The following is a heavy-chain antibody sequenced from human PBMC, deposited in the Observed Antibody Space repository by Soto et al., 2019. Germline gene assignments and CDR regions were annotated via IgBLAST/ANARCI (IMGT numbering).Heavy chain of an antibody. CDR3: PRQPPPLAAHRYDY. J-gene: IGHJ4*02. V-gene: IGHV4-39*01. CDR2: IYYSGST. D-gene: IGHD6-6*01. Sequence: SETLSLTCTVSGGSISSSSYYWGWIRQPPGKGLEWIGSIYYSGSTYYNPSLKSRVTISVDTSKNQFSLKLSSVTAADTAVYYCPRQPPPLAAHRYDYWGQGTLVTVSS. CDR1: GGSISSSSYY.